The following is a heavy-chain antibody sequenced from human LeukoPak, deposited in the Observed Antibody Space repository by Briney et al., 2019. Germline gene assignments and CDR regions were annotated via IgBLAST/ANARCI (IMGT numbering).Heavy chain of an antibody. CDR3: ARDLPIEWEQLGGAFDT. CDR1: GFTVSSNY. D-gene: IGHD1-26*01. CDR2: IYSGGST. Sequence: GGSLRLSCAASGFTVSSNYMSWVRQAPGKGLEWVSVIYSGGSTYYADSVKGRFTISRDNSKNTLYLQMNSLRAEDTAVYYCARDLPIEWEQLGGAFDTWGQGTMVTVSS. J-gene: IGHJ3*02. V-gene: IGHV3-66*01.